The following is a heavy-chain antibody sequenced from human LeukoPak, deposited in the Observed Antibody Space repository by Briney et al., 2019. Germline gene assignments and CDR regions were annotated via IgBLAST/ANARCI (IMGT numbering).Heavy chain of an antibody. J-gene: IGHJ4*02. D-gene: IGHD5-18*01. CDR3: ARDEVGYTDY. CDR2: INPNSGGT. Sequence: ASVKVSCKASGYTFTSYAMNWVRQAPGQGLEWMGWINPNSGGTNYAQKFQGRVTMTRDTSISTAYMELSRLRSDDTAVYYCARDEVGYTDYWGQGTLVTVSS. V-gene: IGHV1-2*02. CDR1: GYTFTSYA.